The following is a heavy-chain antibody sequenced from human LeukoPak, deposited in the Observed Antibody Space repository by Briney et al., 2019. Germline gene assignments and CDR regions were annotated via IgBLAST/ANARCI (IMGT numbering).Heavy chain of an antibody. Sequence: ASVKVSCKASGYTFTSYGISWVRQAPGQGLEWMGWISAYNGNTNYAQNLQGRVTMTTDTSTSTVYMELRSLRSDDTAVYYCARLVGGDLNWFDPWGQGTLVTVSS. V-gene: IGHV1-18*01. CDR3: ARLVGGDLNWFDP. J-gene: IGHJ5*02. CDR1: GYTFTSYG. D-gene: IGHD2-21*02. CDR2: ISAYNGNT.